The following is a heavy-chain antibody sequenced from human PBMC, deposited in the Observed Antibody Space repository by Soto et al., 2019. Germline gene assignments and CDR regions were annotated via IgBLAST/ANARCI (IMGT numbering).Heavy chain of an antibody. D-gene: IGHD3-16*01. CDR3: ASVTFGGIVLAH. Sequence: SETLSLTCTVSAASFSKYYWTWIRQSPGKGLEWIGYIYFNGNTNYNPSLKRRVAMSIDTSKKQFSLNLSSVTAADTAVYYCASVTFGGIVLAHWGQGALVTVSS. V-gene: IGHV4-59*01. J-gene: IGHJ4*02. CDR2: IYFNGNT. CDR1: AASFSKYY.